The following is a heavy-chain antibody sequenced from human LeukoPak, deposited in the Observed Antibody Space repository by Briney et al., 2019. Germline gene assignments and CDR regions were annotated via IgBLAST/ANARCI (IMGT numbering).Heavy chain of an antibody. CDR3: ARASLSIVGATRWFDP. CDR2: IYYSGST. Sequence: SETLSLTCTVSGGSISSGDYYWSWIRQPPGKGLEWIGYIYYSGSTYSNPSLKSRVTISVDTSKNQFSLKLYSVTAADTAVYYCARASLSIVGATRWFDPWGQGTLVTVSS. J-gene: IGHJ5*02. V-gene: IGHV4-30-4*08. CDR1: GGSISSGDYY. D-gene: IGHD1-26*01.